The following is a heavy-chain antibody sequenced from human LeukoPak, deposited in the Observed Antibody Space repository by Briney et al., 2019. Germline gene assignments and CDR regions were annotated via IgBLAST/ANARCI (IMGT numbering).Heavy chain of an antibody. D-gene: IGHD4-17*01. CDR1: GGSMNNYY. CDR2: IHYSGSV. J-gene: IGHJ3*02. V-gene: IGHV4-59*01. CDR3: ARDARGDYNWSAFDI. Sequence: PSETLSLTCTVSGGSMNNYYWSWIRQPPGKGLEWIGYIHYSGSVNYNPSLKSRVTISIDTSKKQFSLKVTSVTAADTAVYYCARDARGDYNWSAFDIWGQGTMVTVSS.